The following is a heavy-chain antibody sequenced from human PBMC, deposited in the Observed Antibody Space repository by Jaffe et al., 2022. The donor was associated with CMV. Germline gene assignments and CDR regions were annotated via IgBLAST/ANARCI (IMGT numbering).Heavy chain of an antibody. Sequence: EVQLVESGGGLVQPGGSLRLSCAASGFTFSSYAMSWVRQAPGKGLEWVSAISGSGGSTYYADSVKGRFTISRDNSKNTLYLQMNSLRAEDTAVYYCAFRGPDSSGYYDYFDYWGQGTLVTVSS. J-gene: IGHJ4*02. CDR3: AFRGPDSSGYYDYFDY. CDR2: ISGSGGST. V-gene: IGHV3-23*04. CDR1: GFTFSSYA. D-gene: IGHD3-22*01.